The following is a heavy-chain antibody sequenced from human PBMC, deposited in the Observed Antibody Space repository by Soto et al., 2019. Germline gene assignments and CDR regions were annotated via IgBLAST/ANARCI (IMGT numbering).Heavy chain of an antibody. D-gene: IGHD6-19*01. CDR1: GFTFSRYW. V-gene: IGHV3-7*01. J-gene: IGHJ5*02. CDR2: IKEEGGDT. CDR3: ARDGSSGWAGFGLNWLDP. Sequence: GWSLRLSCVASGFTFSRYWMSWVRQTQGRGLEWVANIKEEGGDTFYVDSVRGRFTISRDNAKNLLYLQMMGLRVDDTGVYFCARDGSSGWAGFGLNWLDPWGQGTMVTVSS.